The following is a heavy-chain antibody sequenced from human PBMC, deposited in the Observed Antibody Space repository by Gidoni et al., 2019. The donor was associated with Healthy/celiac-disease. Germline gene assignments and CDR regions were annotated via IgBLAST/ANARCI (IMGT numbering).Heavy chain of an antibody. D-gene: IGHD3-10*01. CDR1: GSSFADYA. CDR2: ISWNSGSI. V-gene: IGHV3-9*01. CDR3: AKDLYGAGTEGGMDV. Sequence: EVQLVESGGGLVQPGRPLRLSCAASGSSFADYARHWVRQSPGKGLDWVSGISWNSGSIGYADSVKCRFTSSRDNAKNSLYLQMNSLRAEDTALYYCAKDLYGAGTEGGMDVWGQGTTVTVSS. J-gene: IGHJ6*02.